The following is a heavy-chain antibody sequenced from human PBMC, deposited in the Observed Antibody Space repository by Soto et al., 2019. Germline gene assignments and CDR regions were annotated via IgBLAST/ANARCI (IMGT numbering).Heavy chain of an antibody. V-gene: IGHV3-74*03. CDR2: INTDGGSS. Sequence: EVQLVESGGDLVQPGGSPRLSCAASGFTFSGHWLHWVRQVPGKGLEWVSRINTDGGSSAYADSVKGRFTISRDHAKNALYLQMNGLRAEDTAGYDFAREAGYFSMTSCYRCSFETWGQGTTVTVSS. CDR3: AREAGYFSMTSCYRCSFET. J-gene: IGHJ3*02. D-gene: IGHD2-2*01. CDR1: GFTFSGHW.